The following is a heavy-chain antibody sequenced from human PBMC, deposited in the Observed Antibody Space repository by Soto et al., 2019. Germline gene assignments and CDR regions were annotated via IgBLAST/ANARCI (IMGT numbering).Heavy chain of an antibody. CDR1: GFTLSSYS. CDR2: ISSSSSTI. CDR3: ASGNYYDSSGYYFANPFDH. J-gene: IGHJ4*02. Sequence: PGVSLRLSCAASGFTLSSYSMNWVRQAPGKGLEWVSYISSSSSTIYYADSVKGRFTISRDNAKNSLYLQMNSLRDEDTAVYYCASGNYYDSSGYYFANPFDHCGQGRLVTVPS. D-gene: IGHD3-22*01. V-gene: IGHV3-48*02.